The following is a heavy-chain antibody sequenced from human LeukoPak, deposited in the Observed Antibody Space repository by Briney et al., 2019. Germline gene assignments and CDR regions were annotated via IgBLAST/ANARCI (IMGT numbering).Heavy chain of an antibody. Sequence: SVTVSCKASGFTSTTSTMQWVRQARGQRLEWIGWIVVGSGDTNYAEKFQERVTITRDMSTSTVYMELSSLRSDDTAAYYCAADQPRYPDAFDIWGQGTMVTVSS. J-gene: IGHJ3*02. CDR2: IVVGSGDT. CDR3: AADQPRYPDAFDI. V-gene: IGHV1-58*02. CDR1: GFTSTTST. D-gene: IGHD1-1*01.